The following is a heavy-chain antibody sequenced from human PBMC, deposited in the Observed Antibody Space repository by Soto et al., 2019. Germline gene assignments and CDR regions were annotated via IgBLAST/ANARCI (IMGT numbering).Heavy chain of an antibody. J-gene: IGHJ4*02. D-gene: IGHD3-22*01. CDR3: AKDDSSGYYPYYFDY. CDR2: ISGGGETT. V-gene: IGHV3-23*01. CDR1: GFTFSNYV. Sequence: PGGSLRLSCAASGFTFSNYVMGWVRQAPGKGLEWVSVISGGGETTHYADSVRGRFTISRDNSKNTLYLQMNSLRAEDTAVYYCAKDDSSGYYPYYFDYWGQGTLVTVSS.